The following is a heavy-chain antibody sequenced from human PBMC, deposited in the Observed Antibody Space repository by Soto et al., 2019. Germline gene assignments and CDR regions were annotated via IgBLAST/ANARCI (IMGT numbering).Heavy chain of an antibody. CDR1: GFTFSTTG. CDR2: ISHDGGVK. CDR3: AKDLYGAGWYNYFDP. J-gene: IGHJ5*02. V-gene: IGHV3-30*18. D-gene: IGHD6-19*01. Sequence: QVHLVESGGGVVQPGRSLRLSCAASGFTFSTTGMHWVRQAPGKGLEWVAMISHDGGVKHYTDSVKGRFTISRDTSNNTVYFQMNSLRPEDTAMYHCAKDLYGAGWYNYFDPWGQVTLVTVSS.